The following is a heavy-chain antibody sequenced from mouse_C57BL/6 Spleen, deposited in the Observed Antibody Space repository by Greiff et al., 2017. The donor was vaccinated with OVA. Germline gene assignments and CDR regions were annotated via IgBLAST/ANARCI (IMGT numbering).Heavy chain of an antibody. CDR3: ARVITTVPGAMDY. J-gene: IGHJ4*01. CDR2: ISSGSSTI. Sequence: EVKVVESGGGLVKPGGSLKLSCAASGFTFSDYGMHWVRQAPEKGLEWVAYISSGSSTIYYADTVKGRFTISRDNAKNTLFLQMTSLRSEDTAMYYCARVITTVPGAMDYWGQGTSVTVSS. V-gene: IGHV5-17*01. D-gene: IGHD1-1*01. CDR1: GFTFSDYG.